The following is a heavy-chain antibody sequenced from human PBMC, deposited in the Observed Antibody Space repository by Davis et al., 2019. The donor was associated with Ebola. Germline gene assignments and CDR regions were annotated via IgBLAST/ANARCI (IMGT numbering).Heavy chain of an antibody. Sequence: GESLKISCKGSGYSFNNYWIGWVRQMPGKGLEWMGIIFPGDSDTRYSPSFEGQVTISVDRSITTAYLQWSSLKASDTATYYCARQESLYGWIDHWGQGTLVTVSS. CDR1: GYSFNNYW. D-gene: IGHD3-10*01. CDR2: IFPGDSDT. J-gene: IGHJ4*02. V-gene: IGHV5-51*01. CDR3: ARQESLYGWIDH.